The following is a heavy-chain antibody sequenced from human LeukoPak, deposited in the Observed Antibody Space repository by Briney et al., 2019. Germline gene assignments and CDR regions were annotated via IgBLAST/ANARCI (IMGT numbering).Heavy chain of an antibody. V-gene: IGHV3-74*01. Sequence: LSGGSLRLSCGASGFTFSKYWMHWVRQAPGKGLVWVSRINSDGSWTSYADSVKGRFTISRDNAKNTLYLQMNSLRAEDTAVYYCASLVVTEDGAFDIWGQGTMVTVSS. CDR3: ASLVVTEDGAFDI. J-gene: IGHJ3*02. CDR2: INSDGSWT. CDR1: GFTFSKYW. D-gene: IGHD2-21*02.